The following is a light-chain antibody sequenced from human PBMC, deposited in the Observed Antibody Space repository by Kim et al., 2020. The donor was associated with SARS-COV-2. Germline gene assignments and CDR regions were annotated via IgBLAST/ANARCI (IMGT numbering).Light chain of an antibody. CDR2: DAS. CDR1: ESVGKNY. V-gene: IGKV3-20*01. CDR3: HQYAASPLT. Sequence: SPGESAIPSCRASESVGKNYLAWYQQKPGQSPRLLMYDASTRATGTPDRFSGSVSGTDFTLTISRLEPEDFAVYHCHQYAASPLTFGGGTKVDIK. J-gene: IGKJ4*01.